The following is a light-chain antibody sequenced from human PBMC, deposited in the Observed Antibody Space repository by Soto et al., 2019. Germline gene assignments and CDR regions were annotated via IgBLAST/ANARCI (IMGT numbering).Light chain of an antibody. CDR2: EVS. CDR1: STDVGGYNY. CDR3: GSYTSTDTPFV. V-gene: IGLV2-14*01. J-gene: IGLJ1*01. Sequence: ALAQHSSVSGSPGQSITISCTGTSTDVGGYNYVSWYQHHPGKGPKLIIYEVSNRPSGVSDRFSGSKSGNKASLIISNLEAEDESDYYCGSYTSTDTPFVFGTGTKVTVL.